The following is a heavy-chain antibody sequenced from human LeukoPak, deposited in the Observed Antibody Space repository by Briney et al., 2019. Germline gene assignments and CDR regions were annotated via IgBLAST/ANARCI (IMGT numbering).Heavy chain of an antibody. V-gene: IGHV3-21*04. CDR3: AKATSVTTLFDY. Sequence: GGSLRLSCAASGFTFSSYSMNWVRQAPGKGLEWVSSISSSSSYIYYADSVKGRFTISRDNSKNTLYLQMNSLRAEDTAVYYCAKATSVTTLFDYWGQGTLVTVSS. CDR1: GFTFSSYS. D-gene: IGHD4-17*01. CDR2: ISSSSSYI. J-gene: IGHJ4*02.